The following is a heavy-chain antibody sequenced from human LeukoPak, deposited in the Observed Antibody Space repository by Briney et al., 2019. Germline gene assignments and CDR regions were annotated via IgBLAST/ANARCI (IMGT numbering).Heavy chain of an antibody. CDR2: ISGSGGST. CDR3: AKGTFWSGYYADYFDY. D-gene: IGHD3-3*01. CDR1: GFTFSSYA. V-gene: IGHV3-23*01. Sequence: GGSLRLSCAASGFTFSSYAMSWVRQAPGKGLEWVPAISGSGGSTYYADSVKGRFTTSRDNSKNTLYLQMNSLRAEDTAVYYCAKGTFWSGYYADYFDYWGQGTLVTVSS. J-gene: IGHJ4*02.